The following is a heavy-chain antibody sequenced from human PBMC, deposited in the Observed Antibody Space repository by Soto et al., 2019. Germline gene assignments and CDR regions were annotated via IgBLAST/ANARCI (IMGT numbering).Heavy chain of an antibody. CDR2: INPDNGNT. Sequence: ASVNVSCTASGYTFTRCTMNWVRQAPGQRLEWMGWINPDNGNTKSSQKFQDRVIITRDTSASTAYMDLSSLRSEDTAVYYCARGIATGQLDPWGQGTLVTGSS. D-gene: IGHD2-15*01. J-gene: IGHJ5*02. CDR1: GYTFTRCT. CDR3: ARGIATGQLDP. V-gene: IGHV1-3*01.